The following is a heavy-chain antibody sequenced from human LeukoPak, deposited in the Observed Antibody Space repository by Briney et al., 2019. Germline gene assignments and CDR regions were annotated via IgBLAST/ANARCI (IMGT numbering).Heavy chain of an antibody. Sequence: PGGSLRLSCAASGFTFSHYAMSWVRQAPGKGLEWVSGISGSGGSTYYADSVRGRFTISRDNSEDTLYLQVSSLRAEDTAVYYCAKGVYSTSWWSVDYWGQGTLVTVSS. CDR2: ISGSGGST. V-gene: IGHV3-23*01. D-gene: IGHD2-2*01. CDR1: GFTFSHYA. CDR3: AKGVYSTSWWSVDY. J-gene: IGHJ4*02.